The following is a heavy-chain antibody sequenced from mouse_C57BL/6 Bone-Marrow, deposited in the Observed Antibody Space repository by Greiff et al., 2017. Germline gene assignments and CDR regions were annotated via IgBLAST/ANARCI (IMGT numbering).Heavy chain of an antibody. CDR2: ISSGGSYT. V-gene: IGHV5-6*01. CDR3: ARHAPNLSWFAY. D-gene: IGHD4-1*01. J-gene: IGHJ3*01. Sequence: EVMLVESGGDLVKPGGSLKLSCAASGFTFSSYGMSWVRPTPDKRLEWVATISSGGSYTYYPDSVKGRFTISRDNAKNTLYLQMSSLKSEDTAMYYCARHAPNLSWFAYWGQGTLVTVSA. CDR1: GFTFSSYG.